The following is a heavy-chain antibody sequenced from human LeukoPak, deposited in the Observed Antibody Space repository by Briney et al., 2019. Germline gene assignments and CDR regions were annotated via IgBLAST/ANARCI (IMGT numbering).Heavy chain of an antibody. D-gene: IGHD6-13*01. Sequence: GGSLRLSCAVSGFTFSNNAMNWVRQAPGKGLEWVSRISDRGGSTYYADSVKGRFTISRDNSKNTLYLQMNSLRAEDTAVYYCAKRAAAGTGDDYWGQGTLVTVSS. J-gene: IGHJ4*02. CDR1: GFTFSNNA. CDR3: AKRAAAGTGDDY. V-gene: IGHV3-23*01. CDR2: ISDRGGST.